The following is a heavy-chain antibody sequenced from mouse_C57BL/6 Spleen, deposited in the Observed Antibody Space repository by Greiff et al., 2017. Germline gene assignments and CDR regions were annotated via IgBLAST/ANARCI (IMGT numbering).Heavy chain of an antibody. D-gene: IGHD1-1*01. CDR3: ARYGKSSMDY. CDR1: GYTFTSYW. CDR2: IDPSDSYT. Sequence: QVQLQQPGAELVRPGTSVKLSCKASGYTFTSYWMHWVKQRPGQGLEWIGVIDPSDSYTYYNQKFKGKATLTVDTSSSTAYMQLSSLTSEDSAVYYCARYGKSSMDYWGQGTSVTVSS. J-gene: IGHJ4*01. V-gene: IGHV1-59*01.